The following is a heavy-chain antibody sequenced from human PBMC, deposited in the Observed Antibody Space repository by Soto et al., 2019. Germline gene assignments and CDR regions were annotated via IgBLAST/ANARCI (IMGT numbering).Heavy chain of an antibody. V-gene: IGHV4-39*01. CDR1: GDSISISSYY. J-gene: IGHJ4*02. CDR2: IHYSGST. CDR3: ASTKDETLYFDY. Sequence: QLQLQESGPGLVKPSETLSLTCSVSGDSISISSYYWGWVRQPPGKGLEWIGSIHYSGSTHYNPSLQSRVTFSGDXXKXXFXLKLGSVTTADTAMYYCASTKDETLYFDYWGQGNLVTVSS. D-gene: IGHD2-15*01.